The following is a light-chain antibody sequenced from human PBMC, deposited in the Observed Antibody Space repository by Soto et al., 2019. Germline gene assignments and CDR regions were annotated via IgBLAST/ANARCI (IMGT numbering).Light chain of an antibody. V-gene: IGKV1D-13*01. CDR3: QQFNNYIT. J-gene: IGKJ5*01. CDR1: QDISSA. CDR2: DAS. Sequence: AIQLTQSPSSLSASVGDRVTITCRASQDISSALAWYQQKPGKAPKLLIYDASSLESGVPSRFSGSGSGTDFTLTISSLQPEDFATYYCQQFNNYITFGQGTRLEIK.